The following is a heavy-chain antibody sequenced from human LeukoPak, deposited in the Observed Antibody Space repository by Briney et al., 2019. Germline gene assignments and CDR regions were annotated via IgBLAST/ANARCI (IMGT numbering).Heavy chain of an antibody. J-gene: IGHJ5*02. CDR1: GGSISSSSYY. V-gene: IGHV4-39*01. CDR2: IYYSGST. D-gene: IGHD3-3*01. Sequence: SETLSLTCTVSGGSISSSSYYWGWIRQPPGKGLEWIGSIYYSGSTYYNPSLKSRVTISVDTSKNQFSLKLSSVTAADTAVYYCARRRRTIFGVVIKTWFDPWGQGTLVTVSS. CDR3: ARRRRTIFGVVIKTWFDP.